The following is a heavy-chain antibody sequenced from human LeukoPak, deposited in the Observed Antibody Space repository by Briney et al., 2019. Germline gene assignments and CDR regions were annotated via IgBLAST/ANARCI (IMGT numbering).Heavy chain of an antibody. CDR1: GGSFSGYY. CDR3: ARDYRVVVVAATQYYFDY. V-gene: IGHV4-34*01. CDR2: IYHSGST. D-gene: IGHD2-15*01. Sequence: SETLSLTCAVYGGSFSGYYWSWIRQPPGKGLEWIGEIYHSGSTNYNPSLKSRVTISVDKSKNQFSLKLSSVTAADTAVYYCARDYRVVVVAATQYYFDYWGQGTLVTVSS. J-gene: IGHJ4*02.